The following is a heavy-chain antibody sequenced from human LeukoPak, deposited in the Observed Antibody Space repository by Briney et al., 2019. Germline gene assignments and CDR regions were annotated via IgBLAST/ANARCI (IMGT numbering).Heavy chain of an antibody. CDR2: FDPEDGEP. Sequence: GASVKVSCQVSGNSLSETSIHWVRQAPGQWLEWMGGFDPEDGEPIFAQRFQGRFSMTEDTSADTAYMELSSLRPEDTAVYYCATADEWEPLDYWGQGTLVTVSS. J-gene: IGHJ4*02. CDR3: ATADEWEPLDY. D-gene: IGHD1-26*01. V-gene: IGHV1-24*01. CDR1: GNSLSETS.